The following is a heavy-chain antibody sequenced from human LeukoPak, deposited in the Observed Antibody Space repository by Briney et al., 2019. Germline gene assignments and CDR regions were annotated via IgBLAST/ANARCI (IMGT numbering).Heavy chain of an antibody. J-gene: IGHJ4*02. V-gene: IGHV3-33*01. D-gene: IGHD3-22*01. CDR3: ARDIGSNYYDSSGSDY. Sequence: PGRSLRLSCAASGFTFSSYGMHWVRQAPGKGLEWVAVIWYDGSNKYYADSLKGRSTISRDNSKNTLYLQMNTLRAEDTAVYYCARDIGSNYYDSSGSDYWGQGTLVTVSS. CDR1: GFTFSSYG. CDR2: IWYDGSNK.